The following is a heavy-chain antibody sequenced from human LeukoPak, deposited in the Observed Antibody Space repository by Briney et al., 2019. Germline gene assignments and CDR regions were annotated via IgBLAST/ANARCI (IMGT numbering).Heavy chain of an antibody. V-gene: IGHV3-21*01. CDR2: ISYRSSDI. D-gene: IGHD6-13*01. J-gene: IGHJ6*03. Sequence: KTGGSLRLSCAASGFTFSSYNMKWVRQAPGKGLEWVSSISYRSSDIEYADSVKGRFTVSRDNAKKSLYLQMSSLRAEDTAVYYCARVYSNSWYSGYLYMDVWGKGTTVTVSS. CDR1: GFTFSSYN. CDR3: ARVYSNSWYSGYLYMDV.